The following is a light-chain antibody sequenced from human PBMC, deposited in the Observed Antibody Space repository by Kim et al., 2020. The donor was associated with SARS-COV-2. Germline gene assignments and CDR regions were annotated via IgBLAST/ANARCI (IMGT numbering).Light chain of an antibody. Sequence: VSPGERATLACRASQSVSSNLAWYQQKPGQAPRLLIYGASTRATGIPARFSGSGSGTEFTLTIGSLQSEDFAIYYCQQYNNWPPLTFGGGTKLEI. CDR1: QSVSSN. J-gene: IGKJ4*01. CDR3: QQYNNWPPLT. CDR2: GAS. V-gene: IGKV3-15*01.